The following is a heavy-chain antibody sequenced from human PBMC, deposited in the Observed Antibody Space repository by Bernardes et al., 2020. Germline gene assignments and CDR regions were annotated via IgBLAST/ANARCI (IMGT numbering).Heavy chain of an antibody. CDR1: GYTFTSYD. CDR2: MNPNSGNT. D-gene: IGHD4-17*01. V-gene: IGHV1-8*01. J-gene: IGHJ6*02. CDR3: ARGHQPNPQAPKRWDYYYGMDV. Sequence: ASVKVSCKASGYTFTSYDINWVRQATGQGLEWMGWMNPNSGNTGYAQKFQGRVTMTRNTSISTAYMELSSLRSEDTAVYYCARGHQPNPQAPKRWDYYYGMDVWGQGTTVTVSS.